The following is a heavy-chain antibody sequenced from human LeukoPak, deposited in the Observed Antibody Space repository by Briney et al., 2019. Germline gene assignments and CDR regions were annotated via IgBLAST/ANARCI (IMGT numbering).Heavy chain of an antibody. Sequence: GGSLRLSCAASGFTFSSCNMNWVRQAPGKGLEWVSSITSSSNYIYYADSVKGRFTISRDNAKNSLYLQMNSLRAEDTAVYYCAKGRDYYFDYWGQGTLVTVSS. D-gene: IGHD3-10*01. CDR1: GFTFSSCN. J-gene: IGHJ4*02. CDR3: AKGRDYYFDY. V-gene: IGHV3-21*04. CDR2: ITSSSNYI.